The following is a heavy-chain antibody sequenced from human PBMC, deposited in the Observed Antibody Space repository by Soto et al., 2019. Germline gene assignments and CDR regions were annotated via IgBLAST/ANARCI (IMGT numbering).Heavy chain of an antibody. CDR1: GGSISSSSYY. CDR3: ARHRGENVPYGLDV. J-gene: IGHJ6*02. V-gene: IGHV4-39*01. CDR2: IYYSGST. Sequence: SETLSLTCTVSGGSISSSSYYWGWIRQPPGKGLEWIGSIYYSGSTYYNPSLKSRVTISVDTSKNQFSLKLSSVTAEDTAVYYCARHRGENVPYGLDVWGQGTTVTVSS. D-gene: IGHD1-1*01.